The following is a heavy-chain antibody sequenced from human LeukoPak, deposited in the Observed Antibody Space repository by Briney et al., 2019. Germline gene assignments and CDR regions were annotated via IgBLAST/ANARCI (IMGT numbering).Heavy chain of an antibody. V-gene: IGHV4-39*07. D-gene: IGHD2-15*01. Sequence: SETLSLTCTVSGVSIISTNSYWGWIRQSPRTGLEWIGNIYSSGRTYYNPSLKSRVTISIDLSENQFSLKLTSVTAADTAVYYCARKREGPATGIDYWGQGTLVTVSS. J-gene: IGHJ4*02. CDR3: ARKREGPATGIDY. CDR1: GVSIISTNSY. CDR2: IYSSGRT.